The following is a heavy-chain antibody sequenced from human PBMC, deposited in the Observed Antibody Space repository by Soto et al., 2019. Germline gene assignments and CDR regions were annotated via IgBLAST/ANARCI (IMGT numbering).Heavy chain of an antibody. J-gene: IGHJ6*02. CDR1: GGTFSSYA. D-gene: IGHD1-1*01. Sequence: QVQLVQSGAEVKKPGSSVKVSCKASGGTFSSYAISWVRQAPGQGLEWMGGIIPIFGTANYAQKFQGRVTITADESTSTAYMELGSLRSEDTAVYYCASCEAATTPYYYYYGMDVWGQGTTVTVSS. CDR2: IIPIFGTA. V-gene: IGHV1-69*01. CDR3: ASCEAATTPYYYYYGMDV.